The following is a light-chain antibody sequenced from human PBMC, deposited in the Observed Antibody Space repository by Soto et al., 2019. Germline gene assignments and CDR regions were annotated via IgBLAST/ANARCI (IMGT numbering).Light chain of an antibody. CDR3: QVWDTRSDQSWV. Sequence: SYELTQPPSVSVAPGQTARVPCGGNNIGSKSVYWYQQKPGQAPVLVVYGDSDRPSGIPERFSVSRSGSAATLTINGVEAGDEADYYCQVWDTRSDQSWVFGGGTKLTVL. CDR2: GDS. V-gene: IGLV3-21*02. CDR1: NIGSKS. J-gene: IGLJ3*02.